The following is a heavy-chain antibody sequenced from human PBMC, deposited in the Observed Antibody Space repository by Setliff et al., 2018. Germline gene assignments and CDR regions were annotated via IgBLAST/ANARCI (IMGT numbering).Heavy chain of an antibody. V-gene: IGHV2-5*05. CDR1: GFSFTTGPVG. Sequence: SGPTLVNPRQPLTLTCTFSGFSFTTGPVGVAWIRQPPGKAPEWLAPVYWDDDKRYDPSLKSRLTITKDTSKNQVVLTMTNMDPVDTATYFCAHTSGGGNSACFDYWGQGVLVTVSS. CDR3: AHTSGGGNSACFDY. CDR2: VYWDDDK. J-gene: IGHJ4*02. D-gene: IGHD4-4*01.